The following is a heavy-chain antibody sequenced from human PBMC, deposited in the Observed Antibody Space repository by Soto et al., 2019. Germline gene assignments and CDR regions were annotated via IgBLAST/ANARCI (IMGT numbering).Heavy chain of an antibody. J-gene: IGHJ2*01. CDR3: ARDPLWGTAMVLWYFDL. D-gene: IGHD5-18*01. CDR2: ISYDGSNK. CDR1: GFTFSSYA. Sequence: GSLSLSCAASGFTFSSYAMHWVRQAPGKGLEWVAVISYDGSNKYYADSVKGRFTISRDNSKNTLYLQMNSLRAEDTAVYYCARDPLWGTAMVLWYFDLWGRGTLVTVSS. V-gene: IGHV3-30-3*01.